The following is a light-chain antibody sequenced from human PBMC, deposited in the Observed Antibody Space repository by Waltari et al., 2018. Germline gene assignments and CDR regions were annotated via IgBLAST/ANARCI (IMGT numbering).Light chain of an antibody. CDR2: DDS. V-gene: IGLV3-21*03. CDR1: NIGSKS. CDR3: QVWDSSRDEVV. Sequence: SYVLTQPPSVSVAPGKTARITCGGNNIGSKSVHWYQQKPGQAPVLVVDDDSDGPSGFPGRCSGSNSGNTATLTISRVEAGDEADYYGQVWDSSRDEVVFGGGTKLTVL. J-gene: IGLJ2*01.